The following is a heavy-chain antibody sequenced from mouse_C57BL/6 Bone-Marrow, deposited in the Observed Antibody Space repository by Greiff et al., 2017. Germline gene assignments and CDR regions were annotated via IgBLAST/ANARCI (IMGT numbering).Heavy chain of an antibody. D-gene: IGHD1-1*01. Sequence: EVKLLESGPGLVKPSQSLSLTCSVTGYSIPSGYYWNWIRQFPGNKLEWMGYISYDGSNNYNPSLKNRISITRDTSKNQFFLKLNSVTTEETATYYCARGYYGSSYVGPWFAYWGQGTLVTVSA. CDR3: ARGYYGSSYVGPWFAY. J-gene: IGHJ3*01. CDR1: GYSIPSGYY. V-gene: IGHV3-6*01. CDR2: ISYDGSN.